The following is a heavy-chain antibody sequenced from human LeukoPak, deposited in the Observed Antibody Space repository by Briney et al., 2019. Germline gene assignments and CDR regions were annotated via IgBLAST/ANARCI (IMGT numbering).Heavy chain of an antibody. CDR1: SVSISSGGDY. CDR3: ARGGSYSGYDTPDAFDI. Sequence: SETLSLTCTVSSVSISSGGDYWSRIRQHPGTGLEWIGYIYYSGSTYYNPSLKSRVTISVDTSKNQFSLKLSSVTAADTAVYYCARGGSYSGYDTPDAFDIWGQGSMVTVSS. CDR2: IYYSGST. J-gene: IGHJ3*02. D-gene: IGHD5-12*01. V-gene: IGHV4-31*03.